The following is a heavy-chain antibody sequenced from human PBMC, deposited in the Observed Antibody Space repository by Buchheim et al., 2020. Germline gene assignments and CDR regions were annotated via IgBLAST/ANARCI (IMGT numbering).Heavy chain of an antibody. D-gene: IGHD6-6*01. CDR3: AKDGGYSSSPYPEYYCDY. CDR2: ISRDESIQ. V-gene: IGHV3-30*18. Sequence: QVQLVESGGGVVQPGRTLRLSCAASGFTFSTYGMHWVRQAPGKGLEWVAVISRDESIQYYTDSVKGRFTISRDNSRNTLYLQMSTLGIEDTAVYFCAKDGGYSSSPYPEYYCDYWGQGTL. CDR1: GFTFSTYG. J-gene: IGHJ4*02.